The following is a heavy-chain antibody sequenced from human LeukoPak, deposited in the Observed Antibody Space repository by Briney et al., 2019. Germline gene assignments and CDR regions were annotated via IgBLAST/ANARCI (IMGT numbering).Heavy chain of an antibody. D-gene: IGHD6-19*01. Sequence: GGSLRLSCAASGFTLSSHSMNGVPQAPGRGLEWVSSISSSNSYIYYGHVVKGRFTFSRDNAKDSLYLKMDGLRAEDTAVYYCARAPIAVAYFDYWGQGTLVTVSS. V-gene: IGHV3-21*01. CDR1: GFTLSSHS. CDR3: ARAPIAVAYFDY. CDR2: ISSSNSYI. J-gene: IGHJ4*02.